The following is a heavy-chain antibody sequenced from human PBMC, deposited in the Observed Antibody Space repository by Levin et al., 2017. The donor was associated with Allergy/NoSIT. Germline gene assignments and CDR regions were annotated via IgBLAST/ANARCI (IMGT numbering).Heavy chain of an antibody. D-gene: IGHD2-15*01. V-gene: IGHV1-69*13. CDR2: IIPIFGTA. CDR3: TSSRAAEYYYYYYGMDV. CDR1: GGTFSSYA. Sequence: SVKVSCKASGGTFSSYAISWVRQAPGQGLEWMGGIIPIFGTANYAQKFQGRVTITADESTSTAYMELSSLRSEDTAVYYCTSSRAAEYYYYYYGMDVWGQGTTVTVSS. J-gene: IGHJ6*02.